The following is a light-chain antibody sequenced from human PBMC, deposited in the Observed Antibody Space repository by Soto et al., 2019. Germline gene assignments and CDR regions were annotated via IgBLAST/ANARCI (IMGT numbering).Light chain of an antibody. Sequence: EIVLTQSPGTLSLSPGDRATLSCRASQSVHNNYLAWYQQKPGQAPMLLIYAASSRATGLPDRFSGSGSATDFTLTISRLEPEDFAVYYCQQYGSSVMYTFGQGTKLEIK. J-gene: IGKJ2*01. CDR2: AAS. CDR1: QSVHNNY. V-gene: IGKV3-20*01. CDR3: QQYGSSVMYT.